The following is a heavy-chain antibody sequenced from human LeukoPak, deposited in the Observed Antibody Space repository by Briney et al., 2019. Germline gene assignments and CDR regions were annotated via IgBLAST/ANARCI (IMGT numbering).Heavy chain of an antibody. D-gene: IGHD3-10*02. V-gene: IGHV1-46*01. CDR2: INPSGGST. Sequence: ASVKVSCKAPGYTFTTYYVHWVRQAPGQGLEWMGIINPSGGSTTYAQKFQGRVTMTRDTSSSTVYMELSSLRSEDTAVYFCARGGITMFYDCWGQGTLVTVSS. CDR1: GYTFTTYY. CDR3: ARGGITMFYDC. J-gene: IGHJ4*02.